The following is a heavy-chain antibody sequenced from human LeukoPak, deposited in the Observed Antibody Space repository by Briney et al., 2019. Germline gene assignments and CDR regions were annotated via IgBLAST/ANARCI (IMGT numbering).Heavy chain of an antibody. CDR2: IYYSGST. V-gene: IGHV4-59*01. CDR3: ARTSGGIFDAFDI. D-gene: IGHD3-16*01. J-gene: IGHJ3*02. CDR1: GGSISSYY. Sequence: SETLSLTCTVSGGSISSYYWSWIRQPPGKGLEWIGYIYYSGSTNYNPSLKSRVTISVDTSKNQFSLKLSSVTAADTAVYYCARTSGGIFDAFDIWGQGTTVTVSS.